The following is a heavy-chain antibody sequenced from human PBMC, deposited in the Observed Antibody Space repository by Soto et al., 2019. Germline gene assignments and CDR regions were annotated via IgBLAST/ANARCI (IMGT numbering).Heavy chain of an antibody. J-gene: IGHJ5*02. Sequence: GGSLRLSCAASGFTFSSYSMNWVRQAPGKGLEWVSSISSSSYIYYADSVKGRFTISRDNAKNSLYLQMNSLRAEDTAVYFCARPIYSPQGWFDPWGQGTLVTVSS. CDR3: ARPIYSPQGWFDP. D-gene: IGHD5-18*01. V-gene: IGHV3-21*01. CDR2: ISSSSYI. CDR1: GFTFSSYS.